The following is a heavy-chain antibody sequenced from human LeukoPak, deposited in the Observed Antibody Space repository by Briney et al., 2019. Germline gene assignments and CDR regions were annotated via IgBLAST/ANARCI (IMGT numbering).Heavy chain of an antibody. J-gene: IGHJ6*03. V-gene: IGHV4-39*01. CDR3: ARLSQVDFLTYYYMDV. CDR1: GGSISSSSYY. CDR2: IYYSGST. Sequence: SETLSLTCTVSGGSISSSSYYWGWIRQPPGKGLEWIGSIYYSGSTYYNPSLKSRVTISVDTSKNQFSLKLSSLTAADTAVYYCARLSQVDFLTYYYMDVWGKGTTVTISS. D-gene: IGHD3/OR15-3a*01.